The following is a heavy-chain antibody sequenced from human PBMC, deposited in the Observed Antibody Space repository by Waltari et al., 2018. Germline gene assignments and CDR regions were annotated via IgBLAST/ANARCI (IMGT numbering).Heavy chain of an antibody. CDR2: IWYDGSNK. CDR1: GFTFSSYG. CDR3: ARDRPRIAVADVFDI. Sequence: QVQLVESGGGVVQPGRSLRLSCAGSGFTFSSYGMPWVRQAPGKGLEWVAVIWYDGSNKYYADSAKGRFTISRDNSKNTLYLQMNSLRAEDTAVYYCARDRPRIAVADVFDIWGQGTMVTVSS. V-gene: IGHV3-33*01. D-gene: IGHD6-19*01. J-gene: IGHJ3*02.